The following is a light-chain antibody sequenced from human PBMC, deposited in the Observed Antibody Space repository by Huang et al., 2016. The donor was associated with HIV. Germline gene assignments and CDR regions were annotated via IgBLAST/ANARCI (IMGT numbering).Light chain of an antibody. J-gene: IGKJ4*01. CDR2: DAS. V-gene: IGKV3-11*01. Sequence: EIVLTQSPATLSLSPGERVTLSCRASQNIISYLAWYQQKPGQAPGLLIYDASKRATGIPARFSGGGSGTDFTLTISSLEPEDFAVYYCQQRSNWPPTFGGGTKVEIK. CDR3: QQRSNWPPT. CDR1: QNIISY.